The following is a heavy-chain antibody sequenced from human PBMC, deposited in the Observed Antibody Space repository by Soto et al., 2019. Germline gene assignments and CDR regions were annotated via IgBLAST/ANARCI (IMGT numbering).Heavy chain of an antibody. J-gene: IGHJ4*02. V-gene: IGHV1-18*01. CDR1: GYTFTSYG. Sequence: GASVKVSCKASGYTFTSYGISWVRQAPGQGLEWMGWISAYNGNTNYAQKLQGRVTMTTDTSTSTAYMELRSLRSDDTAVYYCARDSTPLLLWFGEFPDYWGQGTLVTVSS. CDR2: ISAYNGNT. D-gene: IGHD3-10*01. CDR3: ARDSTPLLLWFGEFPDY.